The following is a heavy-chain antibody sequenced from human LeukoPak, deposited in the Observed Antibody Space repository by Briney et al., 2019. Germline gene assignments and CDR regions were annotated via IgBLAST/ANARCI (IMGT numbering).Heavy chain of an antibody. V-gene: IGHV1-46*01. D-gene: IGHD3-10*01. Sequence: ASVKVSCKASGYTFTSYYMHWVRQPPGQGLEWMGIINPSGCSTSYAQKFQGRVTMTRDTSTSTVYMELSSLRSEDTAVYYCARGGSQRITMVRGESWFDPWGQGTLVTVSS. CDR2: INPSGCST. CDR1: GYTFTSYY. J-gene: IGHJ5*02. CDR3: ARGGSQRITMVRGESWFDP.